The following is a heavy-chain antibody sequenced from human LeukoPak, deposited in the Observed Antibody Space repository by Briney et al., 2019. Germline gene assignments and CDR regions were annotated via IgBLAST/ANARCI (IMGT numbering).Heavy chain of an antibody. CDR1: GYTFTSYA. D-gene: IGHD6-19*01. CDR2: INAGNGNT. CDR3: ARDRYSSGWHAFDY. Sequence: ASVKVSCKASGYTFTSYATHWVRQAPGQRLEWMGWINAGNGNTKYSQKFQGRVTITRDTSASTAYMELSSLRSEDTAVYYCARDRYSSGWHAFDYWGQGTLVTVSS. V-gene: IGHV1-3*01. J-gene: IGHJ4*02.